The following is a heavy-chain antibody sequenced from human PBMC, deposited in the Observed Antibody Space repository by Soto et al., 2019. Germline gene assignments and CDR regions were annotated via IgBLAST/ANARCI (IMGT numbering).Heavy chain of an antibody. CDR3: ERARGVDY. CDR1: GFTFSNHS. CDR2: IKADGSEK. D-gene: IGHD3-16*01. J-gene: IGHJ4*02. V-gene: IGHV3-7*03. Sequence: GGSLRLSCVGSGFTFSNHSMNWVRQAPGQGLEWVANIKADGSEKYYVDAVKGRFTIPRDNAKHSCYQQYNRLRAEDTALYTCERARGVDYWGQGTQVTVSS.